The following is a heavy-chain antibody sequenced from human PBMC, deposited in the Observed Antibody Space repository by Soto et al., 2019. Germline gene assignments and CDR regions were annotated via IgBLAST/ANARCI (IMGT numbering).Heavy chain of an antibody. Sequence: GGPLRLSCAASGFPFSNYAMSWFRQAPGKGLEWVSAISGSAINTYYADSVRGRFTISRDNSKNTLYLQMNHLRAEDTAVYSCAKGQGYYYDASGYTFDYWGQGTLVTVSS. CDR3: AKGQGYYYDASGYTFDY. J-gene: IGHJ4*02. D-gene: IGHD3-22*01. CDR1: GFPFSNYA. V-gene: IGHV3-23*01. CDR2: ISGSAINT.